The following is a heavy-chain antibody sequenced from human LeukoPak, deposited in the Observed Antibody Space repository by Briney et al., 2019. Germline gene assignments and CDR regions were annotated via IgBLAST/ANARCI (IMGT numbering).Heavy chain of an antibody. CDR3: ARDAMSRTADY. CDR1: GFTFSSYW. CDR2: IKQDGNET. V-gene: IGHV3-7*01. Sequence: GGSLRLTCAASGFTFSSYWMSWVRQAPGKGLEWVGNIKQDGNETYFVDSVKGRFTISRDNAKNSLYLQMNSLRAEDTAVYYCARDAMSRTADYWGQGTLVTVSS. D-gene: IGHD2-2*01. J-gene: IGHJ4*02.